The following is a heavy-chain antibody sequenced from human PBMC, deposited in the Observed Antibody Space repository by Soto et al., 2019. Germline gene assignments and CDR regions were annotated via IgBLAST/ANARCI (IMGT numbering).Heavy chain of an antibody. V-gene: IGHV4-39*01. CDR1: GGSISSSSYY. CDR3: ARRSIAVAGYYFDY. CDR2: IYYSGST. D-gene: IGHD6-19*01. Sequence: AETLSLTCTVSGGSISSSSYYWVCMRQPPGKGLEWIGSIYYSGSTYYNPSLKSRVTISVDTSKNQFSLKLSSVTAADTAVYYCARRSIAVAGYYFDYWGQGTLVTVSS. J-gene: IGHJ4*02.